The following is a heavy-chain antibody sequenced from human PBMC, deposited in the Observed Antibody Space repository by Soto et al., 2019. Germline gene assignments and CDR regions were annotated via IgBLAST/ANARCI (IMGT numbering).Heavy chain of an antibody. CDR2: INAGNGNT. Sequence: QAKKKRLEWMGWINAGNGNTKYSQKFQGRVTITRDTSASTAYMELSSLRSEDTAVYYCARVGYDSSSSRPVRWFDPWGQGTLVTVSS. CDR3: ARVGYDSSSSRPVRWFDP. V-gene: IGHV1-3*01. J-gene: IGHJ5*02. D-gene: IGHD3-22*01.